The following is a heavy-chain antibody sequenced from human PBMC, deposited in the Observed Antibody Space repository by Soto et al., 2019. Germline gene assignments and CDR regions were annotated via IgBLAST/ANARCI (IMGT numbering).Heavy chain of an antibody. V-gene: IGHV4-59*01. D-gene: IGHD6-13*01. Sequence: QVQLQESGPGLVKPSETLSLTCTVSGGSISSYYWSWIRQPPGKGLEWIGYIYYSGSTNYNPSLKSRVTISVDTSKNQFSLKLSSVTAADTAVYYCAREGIWGSSWEGGVHYYYGMDVWGQGTTVTVSS. CDR2: IYYSGST. CDR1: GGSISSYY. J-gene: IGHJ6*02. CDR3: AREGIWGSSWEGGVHYYYGMDV.